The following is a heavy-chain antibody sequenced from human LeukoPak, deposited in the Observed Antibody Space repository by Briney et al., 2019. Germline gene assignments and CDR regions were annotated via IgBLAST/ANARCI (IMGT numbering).Heavy chain of an antibody. J-gene: IGHJ4*02. V-gene: IGHV4-59*08. D-gene: IGHD3-22*01. CDR3: ARQVSDYYDSSGYYFLDY. CDR2: IYYSGST. CDR1: GGSISSYY. Sequence: SETLSLTCTVSGGSISSYYWSWIRQPPGKGLEWIGYIYYSGSTNYNPSLKSRVTISVDTSKNQFSLKLSSVTAADTAVYYCARQVSDYYDSSGYYFLDYWGQGTLVTVSS.